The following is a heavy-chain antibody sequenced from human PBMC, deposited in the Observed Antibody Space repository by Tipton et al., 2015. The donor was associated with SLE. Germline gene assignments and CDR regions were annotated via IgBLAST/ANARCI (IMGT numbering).Heavy chain of an antibody. D-gene: IGHD3-3*01. V-gene: IGHV3-11*04. J-gene: IGHJ4*02. CDR3: ARAAFGVVILTYYFDY. Sequence: SLRLSCAASGFTLSDYYMSWIRQAPGKGLEWVSYISSSGSTIYYADSVKGRFTISRDNAKNSLYLQMNSLRAEDTAVYYCARAAFGVVILTYYFDYWGQGTLVTVSS. CDR2: ISSSGSTI. CDR1: GFTLSDYY.